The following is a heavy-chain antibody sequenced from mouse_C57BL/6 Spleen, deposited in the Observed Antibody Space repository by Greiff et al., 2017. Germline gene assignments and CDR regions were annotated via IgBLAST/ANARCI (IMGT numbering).Heavy chain of an antibody. CDR2: IWTGGGT. CDR1: GFSLTSYA. D-gene: IGHD2-1*01. Sequence: QVQLQQSGPGLVAPSQSLSITCTVSGFSLTSYAISWVRQPPGKGLEWLGVIWTGGGTNYNSALKSRLSISKDNSKSQVFLKMNSLQTDDTARYYCARNEGGYGTYYAMDYWGQGTSVTVSS. J-gene: IGHJ4*01. V-gene: IGHV2-9-1*01. CDR3: ARNEGGYGTYYAMDY.